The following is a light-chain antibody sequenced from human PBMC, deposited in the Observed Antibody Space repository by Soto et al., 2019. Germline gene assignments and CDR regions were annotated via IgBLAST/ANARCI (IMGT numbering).Light chain of an antibody. Sequence: QLVLTQPPSVSGAPGQRVTISCTGSSSNIGAGYDVHWYQQLPGTAPKLLIYGNSNLPSGVPDRFSGSKSGTSASLAITGLQAEDEADYYCQSYDSSSWVFGGGTKLTVL. CDR1: SSNIGAGYD. J-gene: IGLJ3*02. V-gene: IGLV1-40*01. CDR2: GNS. CDR3: QSYDSSSWV.